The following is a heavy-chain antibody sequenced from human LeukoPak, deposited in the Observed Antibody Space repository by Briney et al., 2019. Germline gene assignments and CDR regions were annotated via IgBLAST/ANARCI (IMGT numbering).Heavy chain of an antibody. CDR1: GYSITSGYY. Sequence: PSETLSLTCTVSGYSITSGYYWGWIRQPPGKGLEWIGSIYHSGNTYYNPSLKSRVTISVDTSKNQISLILSSVTAADTAVYYCARDSGAVEDTGVGFDYWGQGTLVTVSS. J-gene: IGHJ4*02. CDR3: ARDSGAVEDTGVGFDY. D-gene: IGHD2-8*02. V-gene: IGHV4-38-2*02. CDR2: IYHSGNT.